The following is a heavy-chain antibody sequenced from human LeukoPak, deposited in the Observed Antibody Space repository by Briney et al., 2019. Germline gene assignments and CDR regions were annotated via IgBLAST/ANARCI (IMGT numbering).Heavy chain of an antibody. V-gene: IGHV1-46*01. Sequence: ASVKVSCKASGYTFTNYYMHWVRQAPGQGLEWLGLITPSGGSTWYAQKFQGRVTMTTDTSTSTAYMELRSLRSDDTAVYYCARGPWGGYNSYYFDYWGQGTLVTVSS. J-gene: IGHJ4*02. CDR1: GYTFTNYY. CDR3: ARGPWGGYNSYYFDY. CDR2: ITPSGGST. D-gene: IGHD3-3*01.